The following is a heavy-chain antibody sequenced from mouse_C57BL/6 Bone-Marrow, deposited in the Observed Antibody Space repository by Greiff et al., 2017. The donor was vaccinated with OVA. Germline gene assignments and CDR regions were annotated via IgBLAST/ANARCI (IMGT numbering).Heavy chain of an antibody. D-gene: IGHD1-1*01. CDR2: ISSGSSTI. CDR3: ARNYGSSDWYFDV. J-gene: IGHJ1*03. CDR1: GFTFSDYG. V-gene: IGHV5-17*01. Sequence: EVKLEESGGGLVKPGGSLKLSCAASGFTFSDYGMHWVRQAPEKGLEWVAYISSGSSTIYYADTVKGRFTISRDNAKNTLFLQMTSLRSEDTAMYYCARNYGSSDWYFDVWGTGTTVTVSS.